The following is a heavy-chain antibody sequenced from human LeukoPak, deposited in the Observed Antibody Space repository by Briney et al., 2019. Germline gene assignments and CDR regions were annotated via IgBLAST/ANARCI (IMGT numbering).Heavy chain of an antibody. CDR1: GFTVSSNY. CDR2: IYSGGST. Sequence: PGGSLRLSCAASGFTVSSNYMSWVRQAPGKGLEWVSVIYSGGSTYYADSVKGRFTISRDNSKNTLYLQMNSLRAEDTAVYYCAKKRATVTRGVFDYWGQGTLVTVSS. V-gene: IGHV3-66*01. CDR3: AKKRATVTRGVFDY. D-gene: IGHD4-17*01. J-gene: IGHJ4*02.